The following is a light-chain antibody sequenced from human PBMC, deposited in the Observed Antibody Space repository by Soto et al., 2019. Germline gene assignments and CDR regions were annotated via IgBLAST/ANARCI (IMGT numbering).Light chain of an antibody. CDR1: SXNIGAGYD. J-gene: IGLJ1*01. CDR3: QSYDRSLSAQSV. CDR2: GNS. V-gene: IGLV1-40*01. Sequence: QSVLTQPPSVSGAPGQRVTISCTGSSXNIGAGYDVHWYQQLPGTAPKLLIYGNSNRPSGVPDRFSGSKSGTSASLAITGLQAEDEADYYCQSYDRSLSAQSVFGTGTKVTVL.